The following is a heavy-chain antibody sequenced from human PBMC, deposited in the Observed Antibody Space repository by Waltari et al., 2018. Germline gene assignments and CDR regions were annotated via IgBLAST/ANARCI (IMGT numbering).Heavy chain of an antibody. D-gene: IGHD2-2*01. CDR2: IIPIFVTA. J-gene: IGHJ6*03. CDR1: GGTFAGYA. Sequence: QVQLVQSGAEVKKSGSSVKVSCKASGGTFAGYALSWVRQAPGQGLEWMGGIIPIFVTANYAQKFQGRVTLTADESASTAYMELSSLRSEDTAVYYCAIGYCTTTSCYGPDYYYYMDVWGKGTTVTISS. CDR3: AIGYCTTTSCYGPDYYYYMDV. V-gene: IGHV1-69*12.